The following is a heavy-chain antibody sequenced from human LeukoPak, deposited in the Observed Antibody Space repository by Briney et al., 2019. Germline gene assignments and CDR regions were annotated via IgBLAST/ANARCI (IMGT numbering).Heavy chain of an antibody. CDR3: ASRPVTMVRGVVALEYYFDY. CDR1: GGTFSSYA. CDR2: IIPIFGTA. Sequence: GASVKVSCKASGGTFSSYAISWVRQAPGQGLEWMGGIIPIFGTANYAQKFQGRVTITADESTSTAYMELSSLRSEDTAVYYCASRPVTMVRGVVALEYYFDYWGQGTLVTVSS. D-gene: IGHD3-10*01. V-gene: IGHV1-69*13. J-gene: IGHJ4*02.